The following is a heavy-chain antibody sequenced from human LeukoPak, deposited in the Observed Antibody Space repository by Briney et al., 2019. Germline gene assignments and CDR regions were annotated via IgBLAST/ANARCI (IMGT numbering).Heavy chain of an antibody. V-gene: IGHV4-4*02. Sequence: SETLSLTCTVSGGSISSSNWWSWVRQPPGKGLEWIGEIYHSGSTNYNPSLKSRVTISVDTSKNQFSLKLSSVTAADTAVYYCARRTSGGRYFDWLLSRPNFDYWGQGTLVTVSS. CDR2: IYHSGST. J-gene: IGHJ4*02. CDR3: ARRTSGGRYFDWLLSRPNFDY. D-gene: IGHD3-9*01. CDR1: GGSISSSNW.